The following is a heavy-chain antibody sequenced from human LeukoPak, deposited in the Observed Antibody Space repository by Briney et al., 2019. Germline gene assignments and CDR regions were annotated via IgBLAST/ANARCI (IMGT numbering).Heavy chain of an antibody. CDR1: GGSTSSYY. CDR3: AGAVASYYYYYMDV. V-gene: IGHV4-4*07. Sequence: KPSETLSLTCTVSGGSTSSYYWSWIRQPAGKGLEWIGRIYTSGSTNYNPSLKSRVTMSVDTSKNQFSLKLSSVTAADTAVYYCAGAVASYYYYYMDVWGKGTTVTVSS. CDR2: IYTSGST. J-gene: IGHJ6*03. D-gene: IGHD2-15*01.